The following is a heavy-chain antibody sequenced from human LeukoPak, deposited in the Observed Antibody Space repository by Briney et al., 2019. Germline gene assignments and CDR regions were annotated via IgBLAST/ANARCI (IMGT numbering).Heavy chain of an antibody. D-gene: IGHD2-21*02. CDR1: GGSVNSGNYY. J-gene: IGHJ4*02. CDR3: ARIVVVTAVDY. Sequence: SETLSLTCTVSGGSVNSGNYYWTWIRQPAGKRLEWIGRIYTSGSTNYNPSLKSRVTISVDTSKNQFSLKLSSVTAADTAVYYCARIVVVTAVDYWGQGTLVTVSS. CDR2: IYTSGST. V-gene: IGHV4-61*02.